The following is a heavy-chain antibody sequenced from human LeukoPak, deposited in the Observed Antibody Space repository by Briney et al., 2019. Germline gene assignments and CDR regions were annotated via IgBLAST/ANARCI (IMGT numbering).Heavy chain of an antibody. J-gene: IGHJ4*02. V-gene: IGHV1-18*01. CDR2: ISAYNGNT. CDR1: GYTFTNYG. Sequence: ASVTVSCKASGYTFTNYGINWVRQAPGQGLEWMGWISAYNGNTNYAQNLQGRVTMTTDTSTSTAYMELRSLRSDDTAVYYCARAGGGPISSNWPLDYWGQGTLVTVSS. D-gene: IGHD6-13*01. CDR3: ARAGGGPISSNWPLDY.